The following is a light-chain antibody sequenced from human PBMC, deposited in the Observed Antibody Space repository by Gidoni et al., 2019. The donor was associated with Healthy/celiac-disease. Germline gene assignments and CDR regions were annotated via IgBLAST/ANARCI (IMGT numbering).Light chain of an antibody. J-gene: IGLJ3*02. V-gene: IGLV8-61*01. CDR1: SASASTSYY. CDR3: VLNMGSGISV. Sequence: TVVPQEPSFPVSPGGSVTLTCGLSSASASTSYYLSCYQQTPGQAPRTLIYSTTTRSSGVPASFSGSILGNKAALTITGDKADDESDYYCVLNMGSGISVFGGGTKLTVL. CDR2: STT.